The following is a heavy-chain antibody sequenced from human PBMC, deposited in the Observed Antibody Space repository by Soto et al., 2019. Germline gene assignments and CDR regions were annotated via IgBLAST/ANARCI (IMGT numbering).Heavy chain of an antibody. D-gene: IGHD3-10*01. V-gene: IGHV4-34*01. CDR1: GGSFSGYY. J-gene: IGHJ6*02. Sequence: PSETLSLTCAVYGGSFSGYYWSWIRQPPGKGLEWIGENNHSGSTNYNPSLKSRVTISVDTSKNQFSLKLSSVTAADTAVYYCARNRKMVRGVIMGYYYYGMDVWGQGTTVTVSS. CDR3: ARNRKMVRGVIMGYYYYGMDV. CDR2: NNHSGST.